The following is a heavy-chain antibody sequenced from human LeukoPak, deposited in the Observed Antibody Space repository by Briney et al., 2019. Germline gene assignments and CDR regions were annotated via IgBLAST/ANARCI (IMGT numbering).Heavy chain of an antibody. CDR3: ATTNVWDSGSYDAFDI. V-gene: IGHV1-24*01. CDR1: GYTLTELS. D-gene: IGHD1-26*01. J-gene: IGHJ3*02. Sequence: ASVKVSCKVSGYTLTELSTHWVRQAPGKGLEWMGGFDPEDGETIYAQKFQGRVTMTEDTSTDTAYMELSSLRSEDTAVYYCATTNVWDSGSYDAFDIWGQGTMVTVSS. CDR2: FDPEDGET.